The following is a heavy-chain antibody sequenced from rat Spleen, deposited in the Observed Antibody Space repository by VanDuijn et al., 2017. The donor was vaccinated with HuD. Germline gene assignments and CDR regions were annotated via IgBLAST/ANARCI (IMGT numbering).Heavy chain of an antibody. D-gene: IGHD1-12*01. CDR2: IWRGGGT. Sequence: QVQLKESGPGLVQPSQTLSLTCTVSGFSLTRNHVHWVRQPPGKGLEWMGVIWRGGGTDYNSAIKSRLSISRDTSKSQVFLKMNSLQTEDTAMFFCARRRDSYAHFDYWGQGVMVTVSS. CDR1: GFSLTRNH. CDR3: ARRRDSYAHFDY. J-gene: IGHJ2*01. V-gene: IGHV2-1*01.